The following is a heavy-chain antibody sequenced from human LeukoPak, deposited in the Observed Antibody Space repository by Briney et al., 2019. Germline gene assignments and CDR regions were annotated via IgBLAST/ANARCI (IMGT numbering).Heavy chain of an antibody. CDR3: ARQTYYYDSSGYYPFDY. D-gene: IGHD3-22*01. J-gene: IGHJ4*02. CDR2: IYYSGST. Sequence: PSETLPLTCTVSGGSISSYYWSWIRRPPGKGLEWIGYIYYSGSTNYNPSLKSRVTISVDTSKNQFSLKLSSVTAADTAVYYCARQTYYYDSSGYYPFDYWGQGTLVTVSS. V-gene: IGHV4-59*01. CDR1: GGSISSYY.